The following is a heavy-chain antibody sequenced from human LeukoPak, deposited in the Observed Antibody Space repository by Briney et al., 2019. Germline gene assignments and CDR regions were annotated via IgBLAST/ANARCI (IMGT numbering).Heavy chain of an antibody. CDR1: GFTFSSYG. CDR2: IRYDGSNK. J-gene: IGHJ4*02. D-gene: IGHD2-2*01. Sequence: PGGSLRLSCAASGFTFSSYGMHWVRQAPGKGLEWVAFIRYDGSNKYYADSVKGRFTISRDNSKNTLYLQMNSLRAEDTAVYYCAKGAYCSSTSCSNFDYWGQGTLVTVSS. CDR3: AKGAYCSSTSCSNFDY. V-gene: IGHV3-30*02.